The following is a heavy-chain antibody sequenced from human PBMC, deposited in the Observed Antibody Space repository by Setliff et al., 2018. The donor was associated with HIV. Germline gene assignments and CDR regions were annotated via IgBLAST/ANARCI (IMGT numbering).Heavy chain of an antibody. Sequence: SVKVSCKSSGGTFSNYAFSWVRQAPAQGLEWMGGVIPIFDKTTYAQKFQGRVTITADEATNTVFMELSNLRSDDTAVYYCARAPKRVYYYGSATYLHDAFDIWGQGTMVTVSS. V-gene: IGHV1-69*13. CDR3: ARAPKRVYYYGSATYLHDAFDI. CDR2: VIPIFDKT. D-gene: IGHD3-10*01. J-gene: IGHJ3*02. CDR1: GGTFSNYA.